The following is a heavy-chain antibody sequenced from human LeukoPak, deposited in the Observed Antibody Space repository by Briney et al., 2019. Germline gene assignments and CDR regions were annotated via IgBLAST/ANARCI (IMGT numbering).Heavy chain of an antibody. CDR3: AKDIEDGGSYYNPLYMDV. CDR2: IRYDGSNK. D-gene: IGHD1-26*01. CDR1: GFTFSSYG. V-gene: IGHV3-30*02. J-gene: IGHJ6*03. Sequence: GGSLRLSCAASGFTFSSYGMHWVRQAPGKGLEWVAFIRYDGSNKYYADSVKGRFTISRDNSKNTLFLQMNSLRAEDTAVYYCAKDIEDGGSYYNPLYMDVWGKGTTVTVSS.